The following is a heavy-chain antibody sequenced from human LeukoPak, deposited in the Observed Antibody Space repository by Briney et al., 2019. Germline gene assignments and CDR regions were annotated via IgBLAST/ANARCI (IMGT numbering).Heavy chain of an antibody. Sequence: GGSLRLSCAASGFTFSDYYMSWIRQAPGKGLEWVSYISSSGSTIYYADSVKGRFTISRDNAKNSLYLQMNSLRAEDTAVYFYARGRIAARVFDYWGQGTLVTVSS. CDR2: ISSSGSTI. CDR3: ARGRIAARVFDY. V-gene: IGHV3-11*01. D-gene: IGHD6-6*01. J-gene: IGHJ4*02. CDR1: GFTFSDYY.